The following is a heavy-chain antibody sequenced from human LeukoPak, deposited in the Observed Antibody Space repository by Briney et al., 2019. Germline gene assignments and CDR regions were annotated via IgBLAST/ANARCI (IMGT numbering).Heavy chain of an antibody. Sequence: ASVKVSCKASGYTFTSYAMHWVRQAPGQRLERMGWIDAGNGNTKYSQKFQGRVTITRDTSASTAYMEPSSLRSEDTAVYYCARDVGAVAGTDYWGQGTLVTVSS. J-gene: IGHJ4*02. CDR3: ARDVGAVAGTDY. CDR2: IDAGNGNT. D-gene: IGHD6-19*01. V-gene: IGHV1-3*01. CDR1: GYTFTSYA.